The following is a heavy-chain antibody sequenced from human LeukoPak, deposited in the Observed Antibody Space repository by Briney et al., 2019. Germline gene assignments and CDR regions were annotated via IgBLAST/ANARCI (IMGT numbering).Heavy chain of an antibody. CDR2: IYSGAST. Sequence: GGSLRLSCAASGFTVSSNYMSWVRQAPGKGLEWVSVIYSGASTYYADSVKGRFTISRDNSKNTLYLQMNSLRAEDTAVYYCARDSVGIYYFDYWGQGTLVTVSS. V-gene: IGHV3-66*01. D-gene: IGHD1-26*01. J-gene: IGHJ4*02. CDR3: ARDSVGIYYFDY. CDR1: GFTVSSNY.